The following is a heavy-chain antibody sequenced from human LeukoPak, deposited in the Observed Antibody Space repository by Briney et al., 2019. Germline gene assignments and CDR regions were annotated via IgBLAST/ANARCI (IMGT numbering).Heavy chain of an antibody. Sequence: ASVKVSCKASGYTFTGYYMHWVRQAPGQGLEWMGWINPNSGGTNYAQKFQGRVTMTRDTSISTAYMELSRLRSDDTAVYYCARGLWGSSSSWFDPWGQGTLVTVSS. CDR1: GYTFTGYY. D-gene: IGHD6-6*01. J-gene: IGHJ5*02. CDR2: INPNSGGT. V-gene: IGHV1-2*02. CDR3: ARGLWGSSSSWFDP.